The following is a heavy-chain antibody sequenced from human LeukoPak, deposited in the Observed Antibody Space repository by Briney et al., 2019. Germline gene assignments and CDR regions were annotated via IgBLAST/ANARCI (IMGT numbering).Heavy chain of an antibody. J-gene: IGHJ4*02. CDR3: ARDGDYDSSGYYFY. Sequence: ASVKVSCKASGYTFTSYGISWVRQAPGQGLEWMGWISAYNGNTNYAQKLQGRVTMTTDTSTSTAYMELRSLRSDDTAVYYCARDGDYDSSGYYFYWGQGTLVTVSS. D-gene: IGHD3-22*01. V-gene: IGHV1-18*01. CDR2: ISAYNGNT. CDR1: GYTFTSYG.